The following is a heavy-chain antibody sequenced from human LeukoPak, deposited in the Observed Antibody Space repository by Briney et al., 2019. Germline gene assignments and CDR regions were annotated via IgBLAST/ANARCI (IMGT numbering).Heavy chain of an antibody. J-gene: IGHJ4*02. D-gene: IGHD1-26*01. Sequence: PRRSLRPSCAPSGFTFTTYGFHWVRQAPGNGLEWVAVIWSDGSHKFYTDSVKGRFPISRDNAENTLYLQMSSLRVEDTAVYYCTRGQPTYYDYWGQGTLVTVSS. CDR2: IWSDGSHK. V-gene: IGHV3-33*08. CDR3: TRGQPTYYDY. CDR1: GFTFTTYG.